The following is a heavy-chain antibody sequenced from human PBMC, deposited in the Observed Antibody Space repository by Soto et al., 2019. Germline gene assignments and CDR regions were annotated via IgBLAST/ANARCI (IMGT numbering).Heavy chain of an antibody. Sequence: EVQLVESGGGLVKPGGSLRLSCAASGFTFSSYSMNWVRQAPGKGLEWVSSISSSSSYIYYADSVKGRFTISRDNAKNSLYLQMNSLRAEDTAVYYCARDQRYYDYVWGRFYSRDYYYGMDVWGQGTTVTVSS. CDR1: GFTFSSYS. CDR3: ARDQRYYDYVWGRFYSRDYYYGMDV. V-gene: IGHV3-21*01. D-gene: IGHD3-16*01. CDR2: ISSSSSYI. J-gene: IGHJ6*02.